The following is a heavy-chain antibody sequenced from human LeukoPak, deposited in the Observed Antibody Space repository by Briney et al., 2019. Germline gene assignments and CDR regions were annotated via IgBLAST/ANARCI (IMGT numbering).Heavy chain of an antibody. D-gene: IGHD5-12*01. Sequence: PGGSLRLSCAASGFTFDDYAMHWVRHAPGKGLEWVSGISWNSGSIGYAGSVKGRFTISRDNAKNSLYLQMNSLRSEDTAVYYCARAGGYVGYWGQGTLVTVSS. J-gene: IGHJ4*02. CDR1: GFTFDDYA. V-gene: IGHV3-9*01. CDR2: ISWNSGSI. CDR3: ARAGGYVGY.